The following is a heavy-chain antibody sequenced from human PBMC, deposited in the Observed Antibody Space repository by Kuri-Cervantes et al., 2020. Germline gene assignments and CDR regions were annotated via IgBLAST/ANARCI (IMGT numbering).Heavy chain of an antibody. J-gene: IGHJ3*02. D-gene: IGHD4-17*01. Sequence: GGSLRLSCSASGFAFSDYYMIWIRQAPGKGLEWVSYISSSGSTIYYADSVKGRFTIYRDNAKNSLYLQMNSLRAEDTAVYYCARDMTTVTTDAFDIWGQGTMVTVSS. CDR2: ISSSGSTI. V-gene: IGHV3-11*01. CDR3: ARDMTTVTTDAFDI. CDR1: GFAFSDYY.